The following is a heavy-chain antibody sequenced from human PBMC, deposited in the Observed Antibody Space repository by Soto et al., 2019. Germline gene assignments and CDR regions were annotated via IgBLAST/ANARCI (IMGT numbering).Heavy chain of an antibody. CDR3: ATCRGGDCYSDS. Sequence: GGSLRLSCVASGFAFYNYGMSWVRQAPGRGLDWVSGISESGGDTYYADSVKGRFTISRDNSKNTLYLQMNSLTVDDTAVYYCATCRGGDCYSDSWGQGTLVTVSS. CDR2: ISESGGDT. V-gene: IGHV3-23*01. CDR1: GFAFYNYG. J-gene: IGHJ5*01. D-gene: IGHD2-21*02.